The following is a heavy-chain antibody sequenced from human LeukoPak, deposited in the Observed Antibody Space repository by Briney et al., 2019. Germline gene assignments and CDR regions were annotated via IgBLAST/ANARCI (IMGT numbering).Heavy chain of an antibody. V-gene: IGHV3-48*03. CDR2: IGGVGSIM. J-gene: IGHJ6*02. CDR3: ARRLPSYGMDV. Sequence: GGSLRLSCAASGFTFSSYEIHWVRQAPGKGLEWVSKIGGVGSIMYADSVKGRFTISTASAKSSVYLQMNSLRAEDTAVYYCARRLPSYGMDVWGQGTTVTVSS. CDR1: GFTFSSYE.